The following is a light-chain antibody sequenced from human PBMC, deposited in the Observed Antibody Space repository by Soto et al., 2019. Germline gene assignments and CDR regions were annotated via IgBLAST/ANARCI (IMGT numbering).Light chain of an antibody. CDR3: QQYGSSWKT. J-gene: IGKJ1*01. Sequence: EIVMTQSPATLSLSPGGGATLSCRASQSVYNNYLAWYQQKPGQAPRLLIYGASSRATGIPDRFSGSGSGTDFTLTISRLETEDFAVYYCQQYGSSWKTFGQGTKVDIK. V-gene: IGKV3-20*01. CDR2: GAS. CDR1: QSVYNNY.